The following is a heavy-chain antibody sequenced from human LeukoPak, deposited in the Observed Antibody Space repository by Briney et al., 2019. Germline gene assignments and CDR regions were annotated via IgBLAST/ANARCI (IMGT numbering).Heavy chain of an antibody. CDR1: GXTFSDYY. CDR2: ISGSSTNT. J-gene: IGHJ4*02. V-gene: IGHV3-11*06. Sequence: GGSLRLSWAASGXTFSDYYMTWIRQAPGKGLEWVSYISGSSTNTNYADSVKGRFTISRDNAKNSLYLQMNSLRAEDAAVYYCARVNPTSSGFYAYWGQGTLVTVSS. CDR3: ARVNPTSSGFYAY. D-gene: IGHD3-22*01.